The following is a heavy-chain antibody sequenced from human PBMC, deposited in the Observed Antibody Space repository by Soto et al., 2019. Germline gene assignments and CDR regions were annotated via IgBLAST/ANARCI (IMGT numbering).Heavy chain of an antibody. D-gene: IGHD3-3*01. CDR1: GYTFTGYY. Sequence: ASVKVSCKASGYTFTGYYMHWLRQAPGQGLEWMGWINPNSGGTNYAQKFQGRVTMTRDTSISTAYMELSRLRSDDTAVYYCARGPPITIFGVVIYFDYWGQGTLVTVSS. CDR2: INPNSGGT. J-gene: IGHJ4*02. CDR3: ARGPPITIFGVVIYFDY. V-gene: IGHV1-2*02.